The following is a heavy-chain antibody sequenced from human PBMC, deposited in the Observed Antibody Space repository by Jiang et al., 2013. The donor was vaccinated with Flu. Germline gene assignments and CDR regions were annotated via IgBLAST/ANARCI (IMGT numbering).Heavy chain of an antibody. V-gene: IGHV1-18*01. CDR2: ISAYNSNT. D-gene: IGHD3-22*01. CDR1: GYTFINYG. CDR3: ARDPYYYDSSGYRLAGLDY. Sequence: SGAEVKKPGASVRVSCKASGYTFINYGISWVRQAPGQGLEWMGWISAYNSNTNYAQKLQGRVTMTTDTSTSTAYMELRSLRSDDTAVYYCARDPYYYDSSGYRLAGLDYWGQGTWSRLL. J-gene: IGHJ4*02.